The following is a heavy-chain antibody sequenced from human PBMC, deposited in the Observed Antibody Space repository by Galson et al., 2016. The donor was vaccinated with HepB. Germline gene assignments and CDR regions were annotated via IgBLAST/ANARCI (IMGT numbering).Heavy chain of an antibody. Sequence: ATLSLTCAVSSGSITTTNYSWGWIRPPPGEGLEWIGSSRYRGTTYYNPSLKRRLSISIDMSKHHFSLKLSSVTAAATALYYCAKVREQQLVGWFWGHYFDYWGQGILVTVSS. V-gene: IGHV4-39*07. CDR1: SGSITTTNYS. CDR3: AKVREQQLVGWFWGHYFDY. D-gene: IGHD6-13*01. CDR2: SRYRGTT. J-gene: IGHJ4*02.